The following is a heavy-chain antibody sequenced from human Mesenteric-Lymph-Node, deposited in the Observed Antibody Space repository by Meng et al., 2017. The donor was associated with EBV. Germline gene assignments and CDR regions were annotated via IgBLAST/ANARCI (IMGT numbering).Heavy chain of an antibody. Sequence: VPLQQWGARLLEPSETLALTCEASGGSFSGYHWSWIRQPPGKGLEYIGEISQSGDTTYNPSLKSRVTISVDRSRNQFSLKIASVTAADTAVYYCARGAIFGIVITYFDYWSQGTLVTVAS. J-gene: IGHJ4*02. D-gene: IGHD3-3*02. V-gene: IGHV4-34*01. CDR2: ISQSGDT. CDR3: ARGAIFGIVITYFDY. CDR1: GGSFSGYH.